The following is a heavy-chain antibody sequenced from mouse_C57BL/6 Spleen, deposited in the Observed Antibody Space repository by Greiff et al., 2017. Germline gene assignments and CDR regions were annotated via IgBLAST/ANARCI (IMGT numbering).Heavy chain of an antibody. V-gene: IGHV1-15*01. J-gene: IGHJ2*01. CDR3: TRWGTGTDYFDY. CDR1: GYTFTDYE. D-gene: IGHD4-1*01. Sequence: VQLQQSGAELVRPGASVTLSCKASGYTFTDYEMHWVKQTPVHGLEWIGAIDPETGGTAYNQKFKGKAILTADKSSSTAYMELRSLTSEDSAVYYCTRWGTGTDYFDYWGQGTTLTVSS. CDR2: IDPETGGT.